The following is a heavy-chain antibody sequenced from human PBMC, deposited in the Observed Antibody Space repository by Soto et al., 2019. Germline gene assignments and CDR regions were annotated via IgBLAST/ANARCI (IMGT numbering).Heavy chain of an antibody. CDR2: IDTSGTT. CDR1: GGSISSYY. Sequence: XGTLYLTCTVSGGSISSYYCSWIRQSSGKGLEWIGRIDTSGTTNYNPSLKSRVTMSVDASKNQFSLNLSSVTAADTAVCYCARGPRGYVYYHGMDVWGQGTTVTVSS. J-gene: IGHJ6*02. CDR3: ARGPRGYVYYHGMDV. D-gene: IGHD3-10*01. V-gene: IGHV4-4*07.